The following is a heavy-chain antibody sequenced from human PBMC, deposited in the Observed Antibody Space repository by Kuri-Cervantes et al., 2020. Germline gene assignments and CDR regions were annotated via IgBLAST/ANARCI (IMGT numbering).Heavy chain of an antibody. Sequence: GESLKISCAASGFTFSSYWMTWVRQAPGKGLEWVGRSRNKANSYATEYGASVKGRFIISRDESKNALDLQMNSLKTEDTAVYYCVREGVQMSTMLAFDIWGQGTMVTVSS. CDR1: GFTFSSYW. D-gene: IGHD5-24*01. CDR3: VREGVQMSTMLAFDI. V-gene: IGHV3-72*01. CDR2: SRNKANSYAT. J-gene: IGHJ3*02.